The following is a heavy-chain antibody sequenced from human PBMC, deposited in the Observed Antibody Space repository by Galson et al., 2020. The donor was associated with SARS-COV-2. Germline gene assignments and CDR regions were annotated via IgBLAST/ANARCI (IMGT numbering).Heavy chain of an antibody. J-gene: IGHJ4*02. D-gene: IGHD1-26*01. Sequence: SETLSLTCTVSGGSITDSNYFWAWLRQPPGEALKWIGTIYNNGDTYYHPSLKSRVVISIETSKKQFSLELTSVTAADTAVYYCARVVYVGGNDYWGQGTLVTVSS. V-gene: IGHV4-39*07. CDR2: IYNNGDT. CDR1: GGSITDSNYF. CDR3: ARVVYVGGNDY.